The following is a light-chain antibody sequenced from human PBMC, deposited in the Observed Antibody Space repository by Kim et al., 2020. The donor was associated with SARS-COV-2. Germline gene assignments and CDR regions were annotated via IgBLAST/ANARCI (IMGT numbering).Light chain of an antibody. CDR3: SSFTTSTLHV. CDR1: SSDIGGYNF. V-gene: IGLV2-14*03. J-gene: IGLJ1*01. CDR2: DVS. Sequence: QSALTQPASVSASLGQSITISCTGTSSDIGGYNFVSWYQQHPGRAPKLMIYDVSHRPSGVSNRFSGSKSGSTASLTISGLQAEDEADYYCSSFTTSTLHVFGDGTKVTVL.